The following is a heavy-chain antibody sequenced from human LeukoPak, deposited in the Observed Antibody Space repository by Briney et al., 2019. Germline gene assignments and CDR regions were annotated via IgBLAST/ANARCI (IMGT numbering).Heavy chain of an antibody. CDR1: GYSFTSYW. V-gene: IGHV5-51*01. CDR3: ARLYPRGYSGYDLHGDLDY. D-gene: IGHD5-12*01. J-gene: IGHJ4*02. CDR2: IYPGGSDT. Sequence: GESLKISCKGSGYSFTSYWIGWVRQMPGKGLEWMGIIYPGGSDTRYSPSFQGQVTISADKSISTAYLQWSSLKASDTAMYYCARLYPRGYSGYDLHGDLDYWGQGTLVTVSS.